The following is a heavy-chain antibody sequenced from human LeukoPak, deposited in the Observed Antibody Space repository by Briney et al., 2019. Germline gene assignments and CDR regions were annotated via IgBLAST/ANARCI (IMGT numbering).Heavy chain of an antibody. D-gene: IGHD1-26*01. CDR3: ASSGKSMGYGMDV. Sequence: SGTLSLTCAVSGGSISSSNWWSWVRQPPGKGLEWIGEIYHSGSTNYNPSLKSRVTISVDKSKNQFSLKLSSVTAADTAVYYCASSGKSMGYGMDVWGKGTTVTVSS. V-gene: IGHV4-4*02. J-gene: IGHJ6*04. CDR2: IYHSGST. CDR1: GGSISSSNW.